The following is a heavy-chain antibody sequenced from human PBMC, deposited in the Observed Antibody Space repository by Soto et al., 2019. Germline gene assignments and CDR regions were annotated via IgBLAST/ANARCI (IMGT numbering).Heavy chain of an antibody. Sequence: QVQLVQSGAEVKKPGSSVKVSCKASGGTFSSYAISWVRQAPGQGLEWMGGIIPIFGTANYAQKFQGSVTITADESPGTAYMELSSLRSEDTAVYYCASTTKGGVFWLWFDPWGQGTLVTVSS. CDR1: GGTFSSYA. CDR3: ASTTKGGVFWLWFDP. V-gene: IGHV1-69*01. D-gene: IGHD3-3*01. J-gene: IGHJ5*02. CDR2: IIPIFGTA.